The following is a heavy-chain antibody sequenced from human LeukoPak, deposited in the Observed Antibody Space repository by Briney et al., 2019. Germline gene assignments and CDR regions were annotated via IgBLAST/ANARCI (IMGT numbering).Heavy chain of an antibody. J-gene: IGHJ4*02. CDR1: GGSVSSGSYY. D-gene: IGHD3-22*01. CDR3: ARGISYYDSSGYPPFDY. CDR2: IYYSGST. Sequence: SETLSLTCTVSGGSVSSGSYYWSWIRQPPGKGLEWIGYIYYSGSTNYNPSLKRRVTISVDTSKNQFSLKLSSVTAADTAVYYCARGISYYDSSGYPPFDYWGQGTLLTVSS. V-gene: IGHV4-61*01.